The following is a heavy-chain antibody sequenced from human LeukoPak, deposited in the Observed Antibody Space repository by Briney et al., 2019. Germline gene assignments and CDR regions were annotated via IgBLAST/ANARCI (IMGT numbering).Heavy chain of an antibody. J-gene: IGHJ4*02. Sequence: GGSLRLSCAASGFTFSSYSMNWVRQAPGKGLEWVSSISSSSSYIYYADSVKGRFIISRDNAKNSLYLQMNSLRAEDTAVYYCARDGAYGSGSYYHDYWGQGTLATVSS. CDR3: ARDGAYGSGSYYHDY. D-gene: IGHD3-10*01. V-gene: IGHV3-21*01. CDR1: GFTFSSYS. CDR2: ISSSSSYI.